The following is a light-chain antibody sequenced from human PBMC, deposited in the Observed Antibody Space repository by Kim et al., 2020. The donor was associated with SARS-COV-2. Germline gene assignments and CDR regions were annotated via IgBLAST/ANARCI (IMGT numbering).Light chain of an antibody. V-gene: IGLV10-54*01. J-gene: IGLJ3*02. Sequence: QTATLTCTGNNNNVGNQGAAWLQQHQGHPPKLLSYKNNDRPTGISERLSASRSGNTASLTITGLQPEDEADYYCSAWDGNLRAWVFGGGTQLTVL. CDR1: NNNVGNQG. CDR3: SAWDGNLRAWV. CDR2: KNN.